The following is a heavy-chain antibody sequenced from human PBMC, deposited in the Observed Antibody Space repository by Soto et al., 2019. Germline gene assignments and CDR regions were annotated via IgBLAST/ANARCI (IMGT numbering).Heavy chain of an antibody. J-gene: IGHJ4*02. V-gene: IGHV1-18*01. D-gene: IGHD6-13*01. Sequence: QVQLVQSGGEEKKPGTSVKVSCKAFGYTFTNYGISWVRQSPGQGLEWMGWISPNNGNTKYAQKIQGRVTMTTDTSKSTAYMDLRSLISDDTAVYYCARGRAATLAAPGHDYWGQGTLVTVSS. CDR3: ARGRAATLAAPGHDY. CDR2: ISPNNGNT. CDR1: GYTFTNYG.